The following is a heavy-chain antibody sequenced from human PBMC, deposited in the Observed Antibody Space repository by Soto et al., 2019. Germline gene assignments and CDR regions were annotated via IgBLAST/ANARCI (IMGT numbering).Heavy chain of an antibody. CDR2: ISYDGSNK. CDR1: GFTFSSYA. D-gene: IGHD3-22*01. Sequence: PVGSLRLSCAASGFTFSSYAMHWVRQAPGKGLEWVAVISYDGSNKYYTDSVKGRFTISRDNSKNTLYLQMNSLRAEDTAVYYCARINYYDSSGLLDYWGQGTLVTVSS. CDR3: ARINYYDSSGLLDY. J-gene: IGHJ4*02. V-gene: IGHV3-30-3*01.